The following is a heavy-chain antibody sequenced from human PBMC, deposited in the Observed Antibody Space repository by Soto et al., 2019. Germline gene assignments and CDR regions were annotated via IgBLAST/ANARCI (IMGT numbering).Heavy chain of an antibody. Sequence: GGSLRLSCAASGFTFSSYWMSWVRQAPGKGLEWVANIKQDGSEKYYVDSVKGRFTISRDNAKNSLYLQMNSLRAEDTAVYYCARDGAMLVVVHPELWLHPWGQGTMVTVSS. V-gene: IGHV3-7*03. D-gene: IGHD3-22*01. J-gene: IGHJ5*02. CDR3: ARDGAMLVVVHPELWLHP. CDR1: GFTFSSYW. CDR2: IKQDGSEK.